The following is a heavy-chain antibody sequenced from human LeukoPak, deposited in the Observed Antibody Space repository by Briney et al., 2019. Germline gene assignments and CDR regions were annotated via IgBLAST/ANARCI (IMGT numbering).Heavy chain of an antibody. CDR1: GGSISSDY. CDR2: IDYRGST. CDR3: ARLYCSITRCYQMDY. Sequence: SETLSLTCTVSGGSISSDYWSWIRQPPGKGLECIGYIDYRGSTNYNPSLKSRVSISRDTSKNQFSLKLSSVTAADTAVYFCARLYCSITRCYQMDYWGQGTLVTVSS. J-gene: IGHJ4*02. D-gene: IGHD2-2*01. V-gene: IGHV4-59*12.